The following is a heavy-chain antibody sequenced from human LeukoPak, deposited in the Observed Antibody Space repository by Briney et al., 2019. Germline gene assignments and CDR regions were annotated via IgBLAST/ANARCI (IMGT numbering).Heavy chain of an antibody. V-gene: IGHV1-69*04. CDR2: IIPIFGIA. Sequence: SVKVSCKASGGTFSSYAISWVRQAPGQGLEWMGRIIPIFGIANYAQKFQGRVTITADKSTSTAYMELSSLRSEDTAVYYCARDSVVGNRWPFDYWGQGTLVTVSS. CDR3: ARDSVVGNRWPFDY. D-gene: IGHD2-2*01. CDR1: GGTFSSYA. J-gene: IGHJ4*02.